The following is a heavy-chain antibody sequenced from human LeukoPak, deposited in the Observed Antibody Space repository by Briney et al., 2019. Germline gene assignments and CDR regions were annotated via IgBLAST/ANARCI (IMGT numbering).Heavy chain of an antibody. D-gene: IGHD3-10*01. CDR3: VRLRPGRFGELLYSFDY. CDR1: GGSFSNYY. Sequence: SETLSLTCAVYGGSFSNYYWTWIRQPPGKGLEWSGEIIHSPNTNDNPSLKSRMTNYNPSLKSRVTMSVDMSKKQFSLKLASVTAADTAVYFCVRLRPGRFGELLYSFDYWGQGTLVTVSS. CDR2: IIHSPNTNDNPSLKSRMT. V-gene: IGHV4-34*12. J-gene: IGHJ4*02.